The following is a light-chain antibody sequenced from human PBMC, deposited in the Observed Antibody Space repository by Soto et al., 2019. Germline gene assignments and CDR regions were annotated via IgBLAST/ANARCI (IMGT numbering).Light chain of an antibody. CDR1: SSNIGSNT. V-gene: IGLV1-44*01. J-gene: IGLJ2*01. CDR3: AAWDDSLNGFVV. CDR2: SNN. Sequence: QSVLTQAPSASGTPGQRVTISCSGSSSNIGSNTVNWYQQLPGLAPKLLIYSNNQRPSGVPDRFSGSKSGTSASLAISGLQSEDEADYYCAAWDDSLNGFVVFGGGTQLTVL.